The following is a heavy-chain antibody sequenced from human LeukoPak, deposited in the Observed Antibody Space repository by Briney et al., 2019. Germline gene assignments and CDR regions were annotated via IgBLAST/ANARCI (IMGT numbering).Heavy chain of an antibody. CDR3: ARDFISQAGNYYYYYMDV. J-gene: IGHJ6*03. CDR1: GGSISSGDYY. CDR2: IYYSGST. D-gene: IGHD3-16*02. Sequence: SQTLSLTCTVSGGSISSGDYYWSWIRQPPGKGLEWIGYIYYSGSTYYNPSLKSRVTISVDTSKNQFSLKLSSVTAADTAVYYCARDFISQAGNYYYYYMDVWGKGTTVTVSS. V-gene: IGHV4-30-4*08.